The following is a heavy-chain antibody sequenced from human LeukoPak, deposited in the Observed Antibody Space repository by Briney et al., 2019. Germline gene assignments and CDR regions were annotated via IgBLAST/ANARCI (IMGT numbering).Heavy chain of an antibody. CDR2: IHNSGST. CDR1: GGSISRYY. Sequence: SETLSLSCTVSGGSISRYYWTWIRQPPEKGLEWIGYIHNSGSTNSNPSLKSRVTMSMDTSKNQFSLNLNSLTAADTAVFYCARWETGYDFWGQGTLVTVSS. D-gene: IGHD5-12*01. V-gene: IGHV4-59*08. J-gene: IGHJ4*02. CDR3: ARWETGYDF.